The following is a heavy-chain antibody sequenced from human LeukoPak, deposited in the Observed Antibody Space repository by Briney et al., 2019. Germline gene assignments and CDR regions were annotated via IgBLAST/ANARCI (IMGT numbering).Heavy chain of an antibody. D-gene: IGHD3-22*01. CDR2: INHSGST. J-gene: IGHJ1*01. CDR1: GGSFSGYY. Sequence: SETLSLTCTVYGGSFSGYYWSWIRRPPGKGLEWIGEINHSGSTNYNPSLKSRVTISVYTSKNQFSLKLSSVTAADTAVYYCARLKYYYDASGYRAEYFQHWGQGTLVTVSS. CDR3: ARLKYYYDASGYRAEYFQH. V-gene: IGHV4-34*01.